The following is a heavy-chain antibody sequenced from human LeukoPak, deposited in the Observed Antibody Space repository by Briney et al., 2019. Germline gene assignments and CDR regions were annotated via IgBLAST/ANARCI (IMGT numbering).Heavy chain of an antibody. Sequence: GASVKVSCKASGYTFTSYGISWVRQAPGQGLEWMGWISAYNGNTNYAQKLQGRVTMTTDTSTSTAYMELRSLRSDDTAVYYCASRGGLLYSSTVWFAPWGQGTLVTVSS. D-gene: IGHD6-13*01. V-gene: IGHV1-18*01. CDR3: ASRGGLLYSSTVWFAP. CDR2: ISAYNGNT. CDR1: GYTFTSYG. J-gene: IGHJ5*02.